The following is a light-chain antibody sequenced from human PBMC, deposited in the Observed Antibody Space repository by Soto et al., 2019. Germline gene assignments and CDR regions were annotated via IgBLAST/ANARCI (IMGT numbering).Light chain of an antibody. CDR3: QQYFSYPLT. CDR1: QSISNW. J-gene: IGKJ4*01. CDR2: KAS. Sequence: DIQMTQSPSTLSASVGDRVTITCRASQSISNWLAWYQQAPGKPPKLLIFKASNLESGVPSRFSGSGSGTEFTLTISSLQPDDFATYYCQQYFSYPLTFGGGTQVEIK. V-gene: IGKV1-5*03.